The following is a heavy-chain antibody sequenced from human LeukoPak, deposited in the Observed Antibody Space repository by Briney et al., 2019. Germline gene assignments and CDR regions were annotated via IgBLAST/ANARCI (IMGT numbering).Heavy chain of an antibody. CDR3: AKAGRSGWYPGWPFDI. CDR2: IRDSVAST. V-gene: IGHV3-23*01. J-gene: IGHJ3*02. Sequence: PGESLRLSCAASGFTFLTYAMSWVRQAPGKGLQWVSVIRDSVASTYYADSVKGRLTTSRDNSKNTLYLQMNSLRAEDTAVYYCAKAGRSGWYPGWPFDIWGQGTMVTVSS. D-gene: IGHD6-19*01. CDR1: GFTFLTYA.